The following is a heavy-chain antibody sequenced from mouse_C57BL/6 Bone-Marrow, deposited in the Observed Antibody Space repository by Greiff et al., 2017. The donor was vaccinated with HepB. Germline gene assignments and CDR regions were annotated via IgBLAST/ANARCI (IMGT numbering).Heavy chain of an antibody. CDR1: GYTFTDYY. Sequence: VKLQESGAELVRPGASVKLSCKASGYTFTDYYINWVKQRPGQGLEWIARIYPGSGNTYYNEKFKGKATLTAEKSSSTAYMQLSSLTSEDSAVYFCAREGTTVVYYYAMDYWGQGTSVTVSS. D-gene: IGHD1-1*01. CDR2: IYPGSGNT. CDR3: AREGTTVVYYYAMDY. V-gene: IGHV1-76*01. J-gene: IGHJ4*01.